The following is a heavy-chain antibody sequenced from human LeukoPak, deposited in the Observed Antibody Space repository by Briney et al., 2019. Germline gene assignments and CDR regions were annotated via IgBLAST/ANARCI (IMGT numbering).Heavy chain of an antibody. CDR1: GGSISSGDYY. CDR3: ARFYDSSGYPDY. D-gene: IGHD3-22*01. CDR2: IYYSGST. Sequence: SETLSLTCTVSGGSISSGDYYWSWIRQPPGKGLEWIGYIYYSGSTYYNPSLKSRVTISVDTSKNQFSLKLSSMTAADTAVYYCARFYDSSGYPDYWGQGTLVTVSS. V-gene: IGHV4-30-4*01. J-gene: IGHJ4*02.